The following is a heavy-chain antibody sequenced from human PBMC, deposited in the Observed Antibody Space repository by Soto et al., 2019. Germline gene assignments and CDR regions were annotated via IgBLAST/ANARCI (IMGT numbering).Heavy chain of an antibody. CDR1: GFTFSSYG. Sequence: GGSLRLSCAASGFTFSSYGMHWVRQAPGKGLEWVAVIWYDGSNKYYADSVKGRFTISRDNSKNTLYLQMNSLRAEDTAVHYCARDGRDSNYRSWFDPWGQGTLVTLSS. CDR3: ARDGRDSNYRSWFDP. D-gene: IGHD4-4*01. CDR2: IWYDGSNK. J-gene: IGHJ5*02. V-gene: IGHV3-33*01.